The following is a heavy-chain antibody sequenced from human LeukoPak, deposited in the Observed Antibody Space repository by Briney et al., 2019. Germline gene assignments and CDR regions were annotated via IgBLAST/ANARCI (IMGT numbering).Heavy chain of an antibody. D-gene: IGHD2-2*01. CDR3: AHGSMYQLDY. CDR2: ISGSGGST. V-gene: IGHV3-23*01. Sequence: GGSLRLSRAASGFTFSSYGMSWVRQAPGKGLEWVSAISGSGGSTYYADSVKGRFTISRDNSKNTLYLQMNSLRAEDTAVYYCAHGSMYQLDYWGQGTLVTVSS. J-gene: IGHJ4*02. CDR1: GFTFSSYG.